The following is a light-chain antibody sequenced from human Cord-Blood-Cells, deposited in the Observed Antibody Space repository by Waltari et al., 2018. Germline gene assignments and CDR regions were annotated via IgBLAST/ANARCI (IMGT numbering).Light chain of an antibody. Sequence: DIVMTQSPLSLPVTPGEPASISCRSSQSLLHSNGYNYLDWYLQKPGQSPQLLIYLGSNRASGVPDRCSGSGSGADVTLKISRVEAEDVGVYYGMQALQTPTFGGGTKVEIK. J-gene: IGKJ4*01. CDR2: LGS. V-gene: IGKV2-28*01. CDR1: QSLLHSNGYNY. CDR3: MQALQTPT.